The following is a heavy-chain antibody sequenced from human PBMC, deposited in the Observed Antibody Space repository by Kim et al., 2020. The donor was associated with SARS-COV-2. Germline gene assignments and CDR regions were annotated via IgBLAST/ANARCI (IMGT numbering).Heavy chain of an antibody. J-gene: IGHJ4*02. CDR3: ARGKYFDY. Sequence: GDTGYAKRFRGRVTMTRDTSMSTAYMELSSLRSEDTAVYYCARGKYFDYWGQRTLVTVSS. V-gene: IGHV1-8*01. CDR2: GDT.